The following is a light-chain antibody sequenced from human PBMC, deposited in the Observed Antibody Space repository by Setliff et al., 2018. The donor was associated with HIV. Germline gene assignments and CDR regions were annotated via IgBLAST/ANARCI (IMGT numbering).Light chain of an antibody. J-gene: IGLJ1*01. V-gene: IGLV2-14*03. CDR1: SSDVGGYNY. CDR3: SSYTSSTPLYV. Sequence: QSVLTQPASVSGSPGQSITISCTGTSSDVGGYNYVSWYQQHPGKAPKLMISDVSNRPSGVSNRFSGSKSGNTAPLTISGLQAEDEADYYCSSYTSSTPLYVFGTGTKVTVL. CDR2: DVS.